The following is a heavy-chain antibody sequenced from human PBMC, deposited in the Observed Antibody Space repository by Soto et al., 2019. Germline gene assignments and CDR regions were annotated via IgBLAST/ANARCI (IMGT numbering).Heavy chain of an antibody. CDR1: GGSISSGGDY. V-gene: IGHV4-31*03. D-gene: IGHD2-15*01. CDR2: IYYSGST. CDR3: ARATPYYYYGMDV. J-gene: IGHJ6*02. Sequence: QVQLQESGPGLVKPSQTLSLTCTVSGGSISSGGDYWSWIRQHPGKGLEWIGYIYYSGSTYYNPSLKSGVTFSVDTSKNHCSLKLSSVTAADTAVYYCARATPYYYYGMDVWGQGTTVTVSS.